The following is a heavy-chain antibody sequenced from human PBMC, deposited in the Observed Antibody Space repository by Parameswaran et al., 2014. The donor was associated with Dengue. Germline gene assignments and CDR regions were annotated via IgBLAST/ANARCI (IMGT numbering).Heavy chain of an antibody. D-gene: IGHD2-2*02. Sequence: WIRQPRKAEWIGSIYYSGSTYYNPSLKSRVTISVDTSKNQFSLKLSSVTAADTAVYYCARRQKFYTWSFDYWGQGTLVTVSS. CDR3: ARRQKFYTWSFDY. V-gene: IGHV4-39*01. J-gene: IGHJ4*02. CDR2: IYYSGST.